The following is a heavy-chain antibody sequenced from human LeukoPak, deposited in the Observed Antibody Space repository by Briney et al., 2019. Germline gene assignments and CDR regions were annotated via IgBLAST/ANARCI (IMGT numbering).Heavy chain of an antibody. CDR3: ARIRCITIFGVVIRGAFDI. CDR1: GYSFTSYW. D-gene: IGHD3-3*01. J-gene: IGHJ3*02. V-gene: IGHV5-51*01. CDR2: IYPGDSDT. Sequence: GESLKISCKGSGYSFTSYWIGWVRQMPGKGLEWMGFIYPGDSDTRYSPSFQGQVTISADKSISTAYLQWSSLKASDTAMYYCARIRCITIFGVVIRGAFDIWGQGTMVTVSS.